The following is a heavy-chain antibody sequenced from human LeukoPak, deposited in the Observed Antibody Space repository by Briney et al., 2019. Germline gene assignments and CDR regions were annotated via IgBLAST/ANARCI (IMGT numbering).Heavy chain of an antibody. CDR2: ISGSGGST. D-gene: IGHD6-6*01. CDR3: AKDMSGGSSSPFDY. J-gene: IGHJ4*02. CDR1: GFTFSNYA. V-gene: IGHV3-23*01. Sequence: QPGGSLRLSCVASGFTFSNYAMSWVRQAPGKGLEWVSAISGSGGSTYYADSVKGRFTISRDNSKNTLYLQMNSLRAEDTAVYYCAKDMSGGSSSPFDYWGQGTLVTVSS.